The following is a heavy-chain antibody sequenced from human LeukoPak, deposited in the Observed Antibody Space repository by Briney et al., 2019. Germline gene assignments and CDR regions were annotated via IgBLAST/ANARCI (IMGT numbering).Heavy chain of an antibody. CDR3: ARAAYGSESHSGFDY. J-gene: IGHJ4*02. CDR2: IFYRGST. Sequence: SETLSLTCTVSGGSISNYYWSWIRQPPGKGLEWIGYIFYRGSTNYNPSLKSRVTISVDTSKNQFSLKLSSVTARDTALYYCARAAYGSESHSGFDYWGQGTLVTVSS. V-gene: IGHV4-59*12. CDR1: GGSISNYY. D-gene: IGHD3-10*01.